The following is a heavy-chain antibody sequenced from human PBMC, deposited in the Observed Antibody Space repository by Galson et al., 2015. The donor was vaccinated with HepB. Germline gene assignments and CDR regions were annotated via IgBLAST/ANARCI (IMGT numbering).Heavy chain of an antibody. V-gene: IGHV1-18*01. J-gene: IGHJ4*02. CDR2: ISTYNGDA. D-gene: IGHD3-10*01. CDR3: ARTGRATMGGPTFDY. CDR1: GYTFIRYG. Sequence: SVKVSCKASGYTFIRYGISWVRQAPGQGLEWMGWISTYNGDANYAQHLQGRVTMTTDTSTTPISTAYMELRSLRSDDTAVYYWARTGRATMGGPTFDYWGQGTLVTVSS.